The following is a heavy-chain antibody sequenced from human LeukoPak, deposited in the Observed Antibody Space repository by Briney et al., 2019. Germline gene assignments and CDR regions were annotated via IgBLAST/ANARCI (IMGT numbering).Heavy chain of an antibody. V-gene: IGHV3-11*01. J-gene: IGHJ6*02. CDR3: ARLGRDGYNAVYYYGMDV. CDR2: ISSSGNTI. D-gene: IGHD5-24*01. Sequence: GGSLRLSCAASGFTFSDYYMSWIRQAPGKGLEWVSYISSSGNTIYYADSVKGRFTISRDNAKNSLYLQMNSLRAEDTAVYYRARLGRDGYNAVYYYGMDVWGQGTTVTVSS. CDR1: GFTFSDYY.